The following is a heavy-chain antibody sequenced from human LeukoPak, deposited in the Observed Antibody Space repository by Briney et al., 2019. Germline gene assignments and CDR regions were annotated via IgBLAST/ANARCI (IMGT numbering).Heavy chain of an antibody. CDR2: INQDGAEK. CDR3: VSFYETY. J-gene: IGHJ4*02. Sequence: GGSLRLSCAASGFTFNLYWMTWVRQAPGKGLEWVANINQDGAEKYFVDSVKGRFTISKDNAKNTVYLQMNNLRAEDTAVYYCVSFYETYWGRGTLVTVSS. V-gene: IGHV3-7*01. D-gene: IGHD2-2*01. CDR1: GFTFNLYW.